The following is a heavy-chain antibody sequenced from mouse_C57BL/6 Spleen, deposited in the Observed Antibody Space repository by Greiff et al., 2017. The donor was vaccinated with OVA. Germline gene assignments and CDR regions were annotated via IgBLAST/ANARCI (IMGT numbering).Heavy chain of an antibody. CDR1: GYTFTDYE. V-gene: IGHV1-15*01. CDR2: IDPETGGT. CDR3: TRIYDPFAY. Sequence: VPLVESGAELVRPGASVTLSCKASGYTFTDYEMHWVKQTPVHGLAWIGAIDPETGGTAYNQKFKGKAILTADKSSSTAYMELRSLTSEDSAVYYCTRIYDPFAYWGQGTLVTVSA. J-gene: IGHJ3*01. D-gene: IGHD2-3*01.